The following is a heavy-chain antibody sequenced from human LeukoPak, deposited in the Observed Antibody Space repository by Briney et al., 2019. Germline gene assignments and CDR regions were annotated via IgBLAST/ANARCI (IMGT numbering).Heavy chain of an antibody. V-gene: IGHV4-61*05. J-gene: IGHJ6*03. CDR1: GGSISSSSYY. Sequence: PSETLSLTCTVSGGSISSSSYYWGWIRQPPGKGLEWIGYIYYSGSTNYNPSLKSRVTISVDTSKNQFSLKLSSVTAADTAVYYCARGPQIRILSYYYYMDVWGKGTTVTVSS. CDR3: ARGPQIRILSYYYYMDV. CDR2: IYYSGST. D-gene: IGHD4-17*01.